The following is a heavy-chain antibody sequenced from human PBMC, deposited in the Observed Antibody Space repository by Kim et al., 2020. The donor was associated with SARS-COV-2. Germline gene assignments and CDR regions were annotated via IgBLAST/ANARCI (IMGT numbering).Heavy chain of an antibody. Sequence: SETLSLTCAVYGGSFSGYYWSWIRQPPGKGLEWIGEINHSGSTNYNPSLKSRVTISVDTSKNQFSLKLSSVTAADTAVYYCARGRGSSSPIDYWGQGTLV. CDR2: INHSGST. V-gene: IGHV4-34*01. CDR1: GGSFSGYY. J-gene: IGHJ4*02. D-gene: IGHD6-6*01. CDR3: ARGRGSSSPIDY.